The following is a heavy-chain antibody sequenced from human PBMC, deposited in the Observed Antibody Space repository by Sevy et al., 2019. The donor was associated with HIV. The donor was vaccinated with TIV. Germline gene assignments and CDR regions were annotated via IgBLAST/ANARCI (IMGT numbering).Heavy chain of an antibody. CDR1: GFTFTSYA. V-gene: IGHV3-23*01. CDR2: ISGSGGST. J-gene: IGHJ4*02. Sequence: GGSLRLSCAASGFTFTSYAMSWVRQAPGKGLEWVSGISGSGGSTYYADSVKGRFTISRDNSKNTLYLQMNSLRAEDTAVYYCAKGGSTSGYYLNYFAYWGQGTLVTVSS. D-gene: IGHD3-22*01. CDR3: AKGGSTSGYYLNYFAY.